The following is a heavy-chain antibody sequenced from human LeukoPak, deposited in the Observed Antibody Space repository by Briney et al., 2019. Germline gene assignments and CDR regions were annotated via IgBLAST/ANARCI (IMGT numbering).Heavy chain of an antibody. V-gene: IGHV3-48*03. Sequence: GGSLRLSCAASGFTFSSYEMNWVRQAPGKGLEWVSYISSSGSTIYYADSVKGRFTISRDNAKNSLYLQMNSLRAEDTAVYYCARDFREYSSSPGEELYYYYYYMDVWGKGTTVTVSS. D-gene: IGHD6-6*01. CDR3: ARDFREYSSSPGEELYYYYYYMDV. J-gene: IGHJ6*03. CDR1: GFTFSSYE. CDR2: ISSSGSTI.